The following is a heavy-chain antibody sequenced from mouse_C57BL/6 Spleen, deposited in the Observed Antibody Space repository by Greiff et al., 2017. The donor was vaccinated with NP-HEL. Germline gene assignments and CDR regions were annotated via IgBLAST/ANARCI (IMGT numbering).Heavy chain of an antibody. CDR2: ISSGGDYI. Sequence: DVMLVESGEGLVKPGGSLKLSCAASGFTFSSYAMSWVRQTPEKRLEWVAYISSGGDYIYYADTVKGRFTISRDNARNTLYLQMSSLKSEDTAMYYCTRGGDGYLLYYFDYWGQGTTLTVSS. CDR3: TRGGDGYLLYYFDY. D-gene: IGHD2-3*01. CDR1: GFTFSSYA. J-gene: IGHJ2*01. V-gene: IGHV5-9-1*02.